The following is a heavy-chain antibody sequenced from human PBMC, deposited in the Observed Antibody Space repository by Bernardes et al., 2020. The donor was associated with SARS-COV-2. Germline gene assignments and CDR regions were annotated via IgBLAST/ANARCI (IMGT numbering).Heavy chain of an antibody. J-gene: IGHJ6*02. CDR1: GFTFSSYG. CDR3: AKDRKYYDILTGYSEHSNYYYYYGMDV. D-gene: IGHD3-9*01. Sequence: GGSLRLSCAASGFTFSSYGMHWVRQAPGKGLEWVAVISYDGSNKYYADSVKGRFTISRDNSKNTLYLQMNSLRAEDTAVYYCAKDRKYYDILTGYSEHSNYYYYYGMDVWGQGTTVTVSS. V-gene: IGHV3-30*18. CDR2: ISYDGSNK.